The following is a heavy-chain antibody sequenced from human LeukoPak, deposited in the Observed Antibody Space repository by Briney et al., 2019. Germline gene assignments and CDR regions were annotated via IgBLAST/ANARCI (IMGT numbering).Heavy chain of an antibody. Sequence: GASVKVSCKASGYTFTNYGISWVRHAPGQGLEWMGWFSAYNGNTDYAQKFQGRVNMTIDTYTSTAYMELRSLISDDTAVYYCARDRSTSSLWGQGTLVTVSS. CDR3: ARDRSTSSL. CDR1: GYTFTNYG. D-gene: IGHD6-6*01. V-gene: IGHV1-18*01. CDR2: FSAYNGNT. J-gene: IGHJ4*02.